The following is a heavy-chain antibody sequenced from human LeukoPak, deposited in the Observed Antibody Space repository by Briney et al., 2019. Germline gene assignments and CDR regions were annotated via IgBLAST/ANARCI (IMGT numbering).Heavy chain of an antibody. CDR2: IYHSGST. CDR1: GYSISSGYY. CDR3: AVNIAVVPAASFYY. D-gene: IGHD2-2*01. Sequence: SEALSLTCAVSGYSISSGYYWGWIRQPPGKGLEWIGSIYHSGSTYYNPSLKSRVTISVDTSKNQFSLKLSSLTAADTAVYYCAVNIAVVPAASFYYWGQGTLVTVSS. V-gene: IGHV4-38-2*01. J-gene: IGHJ4*02.